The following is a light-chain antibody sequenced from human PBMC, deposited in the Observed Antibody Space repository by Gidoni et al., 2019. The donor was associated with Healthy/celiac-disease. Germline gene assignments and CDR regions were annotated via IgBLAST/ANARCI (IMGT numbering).Light chain of an antibody. V-gene: IGKV1-9*01. CDR3: QQLNSYPIT. CDR2: AAS. Sequence: LTQSPSFLSASVGDRVTITCRASQGISSYLAWYQQKPGKAPKLLIYAASTLQSGVPSRFSGSGSGTEFTLTISSLQPEDFATYYCQQLNSYPITFGQXTRLEIK. J-gene: IGKJ5*01. CDR1: QGISSY.